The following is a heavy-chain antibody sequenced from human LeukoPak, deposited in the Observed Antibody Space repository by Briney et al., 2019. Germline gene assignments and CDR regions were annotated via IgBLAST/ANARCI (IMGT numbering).Heavy chain of an antibody. CDR1: GYSMSSGYN. D-gene: IGHD3-3*02. CDR3: ARVSYICWFDP. Sequence: SETLSLTCAVSGYSMSSGYNWGWIRQPPGKGLEWIGSIYHSGSTYYNPSLKSRVTISVDTSKNQFSLKLSSVTAADTAVYYCARVSYICWFDPWGQGTLVTVSS. V-gene: IGHV4-38-2*01. J-gene: IGHJ5*02. CDR2: IYHSGST.